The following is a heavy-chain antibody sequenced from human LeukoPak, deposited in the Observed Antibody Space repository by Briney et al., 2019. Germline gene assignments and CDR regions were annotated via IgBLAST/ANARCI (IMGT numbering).Heavy chain of an antibody. Sequence: PGGSLRLFCAASGFTHSSYAMSGVPQAPGEGLEWVSAIIGSGGSTYYADSVKGRLTISRDNSKNTLYLQMISLRAEDTAVYYCAKDPRSIGRNSPNLFDYWGQGTPVTVSS. CDR1: GFTHSSYA. CDR2: IIGSGGST. D-gene: IGHD6-6*01. CDR3: AKDPRSIGRNSPNLFDY. J-gene: IGHJ4*02. V-gene: IGHV3-23*01.